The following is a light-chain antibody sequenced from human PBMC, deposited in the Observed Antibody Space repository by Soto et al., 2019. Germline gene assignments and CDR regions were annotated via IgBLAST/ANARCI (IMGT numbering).Light chain of an antibody. V-gene: IGKV3-15*01. CDR3: QHYNDWPWT. J-gene: IGKJ1*01. CDR2: GAS. Sequence: EIVMTQSPATLSVSPGERATLSCRANQSVSSDLAWYQQKPGQTPRLLMYGASTRATDIPARFSGSGSATEFTLTISSLQSEDFAVYYCQHYNDWPWTFGQGTKVEIK. CDR1: QSVSSD.